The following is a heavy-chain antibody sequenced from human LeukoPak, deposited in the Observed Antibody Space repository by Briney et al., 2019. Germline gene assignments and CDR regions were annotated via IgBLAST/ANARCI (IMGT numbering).Heavy chain of an antibody. J-gene: IGHJ4*02. CDR2: IKPDGSET. CDR3: ARDLDY. CDR1: GFTLTSFY. Sequence: GGPLRLSCAASGFTLTSFYMSWVRQAPGKGLEWVANIKPDGSETYYVGSLKGRFTISRDNAENSLYLQMNSLRADDTAVYYCARDLDYWGQGTLVTVSS. V-gene: IGHV3-7*04.